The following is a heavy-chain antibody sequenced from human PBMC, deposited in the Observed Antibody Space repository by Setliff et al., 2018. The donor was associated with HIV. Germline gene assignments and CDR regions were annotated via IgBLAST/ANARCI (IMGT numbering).Heavy chain of an antibody. V-gene: IGHV4-39*01. CDR1: GASISSSSHH. CDR3: ARAAYSGTYVWEPATDL. Sequence: SETLSLTCTVSGASISSSSHHWAWIRQPPGKGLEYIGNIYYTGSTHHNPSLESRVATSVDTSKNQFSLKLSSVTAADTAVYYCARAAYSGTYVWEPATDLWGRGTLVTVSS. J-gene: IGHJ2*01. D-gene: IGHD1-26*01. CDR2: IYYTGST.